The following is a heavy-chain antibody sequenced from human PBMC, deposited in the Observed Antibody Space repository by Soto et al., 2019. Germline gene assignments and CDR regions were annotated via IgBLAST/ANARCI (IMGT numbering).Heavy chain of an antibody. CDR2: ISYDGSNK. CDR1: GFTFSSYG. CDR3: AKDYTGYYYGMDV. J-gene: IGHJ6*02. V-gene: IGHV3-30*18. Sequence: QVQLVESGGGVVQPGRSLRLSCAASGFTFSSYGMHWVRQAPGKGLERVAVISYDGSNKYYADSVKGRFTISRDNSKNTLYLQMHSLRAEDTAVYYCAKDYTGYYYGMDVWGQGTTVTVSS. D-gene: IGHD3-16*01.